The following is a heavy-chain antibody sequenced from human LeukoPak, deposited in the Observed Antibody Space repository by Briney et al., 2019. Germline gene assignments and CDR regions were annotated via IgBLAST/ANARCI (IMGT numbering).Heavy chain of an antibody. Sequence: SGTLSLTCSVSGGSISSSNWWSWVRQPPGKGLEWMGEIYHSGNTNYNSSLKSRITISVDKSKNQLSLKLSSVTAADTAVYYCARGTAAAGNFEYWGQGTLVTVSS. J-gene: IGHJ4*02. D-gene: IGHD6-13*01. V-gene: IGHV4-4*02. CDR3: ARGTAAAGNFEY. CDR2: IYHSGNT. CDR1: GGSISSSNW.